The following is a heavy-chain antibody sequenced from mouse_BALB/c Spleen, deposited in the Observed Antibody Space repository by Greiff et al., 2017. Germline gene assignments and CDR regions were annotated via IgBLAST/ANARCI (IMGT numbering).Heavy chain of an antibody. V-gene: IGHV7-3*02. CDR3: ARDTGITGYYYAMDY. J-gene: IGHJ4*01. D-gene: IGHD2-4*01. Sequence: EVKLVESGGGLVQPGGSLRLSCATSGFTFTDYYMNWVRQPPGKALEWLGFIRNKANGYTTEYSASVKGRFTISRDNSQSILYLQMNTLRAEDSATYYCARDTGITGYYYAMDYWGQGTSVTVSS. CDR1: GFTFTDYY. CDR2: IRNKANGYTT.